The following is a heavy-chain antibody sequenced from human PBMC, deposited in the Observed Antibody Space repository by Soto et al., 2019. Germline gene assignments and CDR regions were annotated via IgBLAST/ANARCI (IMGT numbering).Heavy chain of an antibody. V-gene: IGHV4-59*01. J-gene: IGHJ5*02. CDR3: AREWLELRDWFDP. D-gene: IGHD1-7*01. CDR2: IYYSGST. CDR1: GGSISSYY. Sequence: SETLSLTCTVSGGSISSYYWSWIRQPPGKGLEWIGYIYYSGSTNYNPSLKSRVTISVDTSKNQFSLKLSSVTAADTAVYYCAREWLELRDWFDPWGQGTLVTV.